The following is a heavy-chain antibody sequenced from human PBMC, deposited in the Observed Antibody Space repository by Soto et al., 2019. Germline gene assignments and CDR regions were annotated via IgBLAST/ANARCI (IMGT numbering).Heavy chain of an antibody. Sequence: GGSLRLSCAASGFTFSSYSMNWVRQAPGKGLEWVSSISSSSSYIYYADSVKGRFTISRDNAKNSLYLQMNSLRAEDTAVYYCARVIVLTPEYYFDYWGQGTLVTVSS. D-gene: IGHD3-22*01. CDR2: ISSSSSYI. CDR3: ARVIVLTPEYYFDY. CDR1: GFTFSSYS. J-gene: IGHJ4*02. V-gene: IGHV3-21*01.